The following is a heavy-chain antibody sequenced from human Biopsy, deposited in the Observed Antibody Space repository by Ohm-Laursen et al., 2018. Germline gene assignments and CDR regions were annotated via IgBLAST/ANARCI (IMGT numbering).Heavy chain of an antibody. Sequence: SSVKVSCKTSTGTFDSYGVTWVRQAPGQGLEWMGRIIPILRTTTYAPKFQGRVTFTADKSSSTAYLELSSLTSEDTAMFYCAREAIGYQLPCDDWGQGTLATVSS. D-gene: IGHD2-15*01. V-gene: IGHV1-69*04. CDR1: TGTFDSYG. CDR2: IIPILRTT. CDR3: AREAIGYQLPCDD. J-gene: IGHJ4*02.